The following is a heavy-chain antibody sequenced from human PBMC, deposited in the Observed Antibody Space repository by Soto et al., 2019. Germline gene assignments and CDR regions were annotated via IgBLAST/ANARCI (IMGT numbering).Heavy chain of an antibody. J-gene: IGHJ4*02. V-gene: IGHV3-23*01. CDR3: AKDLQTTVVRAYDY. D-gene: IGHD4-17*01. Sequence: HPGGSLRLSCAASGFTFSSYAMTWVRQAPGKGLEWVSVISGSGSTTYYADSVKGRFTISRDNSKNTLYLQMNSLRAEDTAIYYCAKDLQTTVVRAYDYWGQGT. CDR1: GFTFSSYA. CDR2: ISGSGSTT.